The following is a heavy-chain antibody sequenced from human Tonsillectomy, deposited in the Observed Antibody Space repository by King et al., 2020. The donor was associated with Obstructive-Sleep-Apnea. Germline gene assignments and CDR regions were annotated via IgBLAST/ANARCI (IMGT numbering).Heavy chain of an antibody. CDR2: IKQDGSEK. J-gene: IGHJ3*02. V-gene: IGHV3-7*01. Sequence: VQLVESGGGLVQPGGSLRLSCAASGFTFSRYWMSWVRQAPGKGLQWVANIKQDGSEKYYVDSVKGRFTISRDNAKNSLYLQMNSLRAEDTAVYYCARDWEYYGSGSYQSAFDIWGQGTMVTVSS. CDR3: ARDWEYYGSGSYQSAFDI. CDR1: GFTFSRYW. D-gene: IGHD3-10*01.